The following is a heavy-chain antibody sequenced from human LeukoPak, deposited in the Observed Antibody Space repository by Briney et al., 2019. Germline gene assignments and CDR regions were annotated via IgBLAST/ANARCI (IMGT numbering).Heavy chain of an antibody. D-gene: IGHD2-2*01. CDR1: GFTFGDYA. CDR2: VSGSGGST. CDR3: AKDRHDYEIVVPAVKDY. J-gene: IGHJ4*02. V-gene: IGHV3-23*01. Sequence: GGSLRLSCTASGFTFGDYAMSWVRQAPGKGLEWVSTVSGSGGSTYYADSVKGRFTISRDNSKNTLYLQMNSLRAEDTAVYYCAKDRHDYEIVVPAVKDYWGQGTLVTVSS.